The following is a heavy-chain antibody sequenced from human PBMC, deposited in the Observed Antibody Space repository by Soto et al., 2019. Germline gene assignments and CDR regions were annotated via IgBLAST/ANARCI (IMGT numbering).Heavy chain of an antibody. J-gene: IGHJ3*01. CDR2: IYHSGTT. Sequence: SETLSLTCAVSGGSISDNWWSWVRQPPGKGLEWIGEIYHSGTTYYNASLKSRVTILVDKSASQISLTLNSVTAADTAVYYCAKFESSSWYEVPLWGQGTMVTVSS. V-gene: IGHV4-4*02. CDR3: AKFESSSWYEVPL. CDR1: GGSISDNW. D-gene: IGHD6-13*01.